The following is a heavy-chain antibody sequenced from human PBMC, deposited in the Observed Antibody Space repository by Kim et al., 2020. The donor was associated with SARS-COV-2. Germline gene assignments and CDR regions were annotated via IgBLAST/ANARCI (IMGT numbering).Heavy chain of an antibody. D-gene: IGHD6-6*01. J-gene: IGHJ4*02. V-gene: IGHV4-31*03. Sequence: SETLSLTCTVSGGSISSGCYYWSWIRQHPGKGLVGIGYNYYSGSTYSNPFLKSRVTISVDTYKNQFSLKLSSVTAAATPVYYCAGARSRRTYYLDYYGRG. CDR2: NYYSGST. CDR1: GGSISSGCYY. CDR3: AGARSRRTYYLDY.